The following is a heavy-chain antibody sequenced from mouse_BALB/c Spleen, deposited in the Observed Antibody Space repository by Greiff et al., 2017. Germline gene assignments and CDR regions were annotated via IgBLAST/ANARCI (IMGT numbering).Heavy chain of an antibody. Sequence: QVQLQQPGAELVKPGASVKLSCKASGYTFTSYWMHWVKQRPGQGLEWIGEIDPSDSYTNYNQKFKGKATLTVDKSSSTAYMQLSSLTSEDSAVYYCARRGPHLTYYFDDWGQGTTLTVSS. CDR3: ARRGPHLTYYFDD. CDR2: IDPSDSYT. CDR1: GYTFTSYW. D-gene: IGHD2-13*01. V-gene: IGHV1-69*02. J-gene: IGHJ2*01.